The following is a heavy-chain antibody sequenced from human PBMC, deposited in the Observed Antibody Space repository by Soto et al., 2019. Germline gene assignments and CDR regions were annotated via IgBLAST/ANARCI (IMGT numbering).Heavy chain of an antibody. V-gene: IGHV2-5*02. D-gene: IGHD3-22*01. CDR1: GFSLSTSGVG. CDR3: ARYYIRYYYDSSGRGRTLGAFDI. Sequence: QITLKESGPTLVKPTQTLTLTCTFSGFSLSTSGVGVGWIRQPQGKALEWLALIYGDDAKRYRPSLKGRLTSTKDTSKIQVVLKLTNMDPVDTATYYCARYYIRYYYDSSGRGRTLGAFDIWGQGTIVTVSS. J-gene: IGHJ3*02. CDR2: IYGDDAK.